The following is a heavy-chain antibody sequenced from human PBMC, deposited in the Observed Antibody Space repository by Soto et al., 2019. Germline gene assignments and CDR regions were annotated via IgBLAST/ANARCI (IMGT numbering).Heavy chain of an antibody. J-gene: IGHJ6*02. CDR2: FDPEDGET. V-gene: IGHV1-24*01. D-gene: IGHD3-10*01. Sequence: ASVKVSCKASGYTFTSYGISWVRQAPGKGLEWMGGFDPEDGETIYAQKFQGRVTMTEDTSTDTAYMELSSLRSEDTAVYYCATKTVLLWFGLGMDVWGQGTTVTVSS. CDR1: GYTFTSYG. CDR3: ATKTVLLWFGLGMDV.